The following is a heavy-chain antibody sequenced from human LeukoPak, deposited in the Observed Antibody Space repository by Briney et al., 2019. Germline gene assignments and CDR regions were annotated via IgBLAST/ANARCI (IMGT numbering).Heavy chain of an antibody. J-gene: IGHJ4*02. CDR1: GGTFSSYA. CDR2: IIPILGIA. Sequence: ASVKVSCKASGGTFSSYAISWVRQAPGQGLEWMGRIIPILGIANYAQKFQGRVTITADKSTSTAYMELSSLRSENTAVYYCARTVTTYFDYWGQGTLVTVSS. CDR3: ARTVTTYFDY. D-gene: IGHD4-17*01. V-gene: IGHV1-69*04.